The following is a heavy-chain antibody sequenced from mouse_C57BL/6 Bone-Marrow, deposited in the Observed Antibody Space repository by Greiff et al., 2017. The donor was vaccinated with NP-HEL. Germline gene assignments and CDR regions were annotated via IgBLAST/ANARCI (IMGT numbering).Heavy chain of an antibody. CDR2: IDPSDSYT. J-gene: IGHJ4*01. D-gene: IGHD1-1*01. CDR1: GYTFTSYW. Sequence: QVQLQQPGAELVKPGASVKLSCKASGYTFTSYWMQWVKQRPGQGLEWIGEIDPSDSYTNYNQKFKGKATLTVDTSSSTAYMQPSSLTSEDSAVYYCANYYGSYYAMDYWGQGTSVTVSS. V-gene: IGHV1-50*01. CDR3: ANYYGSYYAMDY.